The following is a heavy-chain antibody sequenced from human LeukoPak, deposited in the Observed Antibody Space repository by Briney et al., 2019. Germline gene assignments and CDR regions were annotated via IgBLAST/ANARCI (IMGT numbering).Heavy chain of an antibody. V-gene: IGHV4-39*07. J-gene: IGHJ4*02. Sequence: SETLSLTCTVSGGSISSSTYYWGWIRQPPGKGLEWIGSIYYGGRTFYNPSLKSRVTISVDTSKNQFSLKLSSVTAADTAVYYCARNLEDYYYDSGNYYKVPSYFDYWGQGTLVTVSS. D-gene: IGHD3-10*01. CDR2: IYYGGRT. CDR1: GGSISSSTYY. CDR3: ARNLEDYYYDSGNYYKVPSYFDY.